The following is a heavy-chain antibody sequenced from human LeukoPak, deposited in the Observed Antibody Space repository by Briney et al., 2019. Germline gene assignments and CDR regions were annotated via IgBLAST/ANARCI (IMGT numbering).Heavy chain of an antibody. Sequence: GGSLRLSCVASGFTFSNYAMNWVRQAPGKGLEWVSSISSSSSYIYYADSVKGRFTISRDNAKNSLYLQVNSLRAEDTAVYYCARDSFDGSPRAVAGLDYWGQGTLVTVSS. CDR3: ARDSFDGSPRAVAGLDY. CDR1: GFTFSNYA. D-gene: IGHD6-19*01. J-gene: IGHJ4*02. CDR2: ISSSSSYI. V-gene: IGHV3-21*01.